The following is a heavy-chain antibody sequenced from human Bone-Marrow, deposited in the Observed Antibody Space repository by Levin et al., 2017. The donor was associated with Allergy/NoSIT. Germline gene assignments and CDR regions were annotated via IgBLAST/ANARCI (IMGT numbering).Heavy chain of an antibody. V-gene: IGHV3-11*05. D-gene: IGHD2-15*01. CDR3: VRAIAVGYYFDY. Sequence: GGSLRLSCTASGFSFSDSYMSWIRQAPGKGLEWISYISGGGTYSRYADSVKGRFTISRDNAQDSLYLQMDSLGAEDTAIYYCVRAIAVGYYFDYWGQGVLVTVSS. CDR2: ISGGGTYS. J-gene: IGHJ4*02. CDR1: GFSFSDSY.